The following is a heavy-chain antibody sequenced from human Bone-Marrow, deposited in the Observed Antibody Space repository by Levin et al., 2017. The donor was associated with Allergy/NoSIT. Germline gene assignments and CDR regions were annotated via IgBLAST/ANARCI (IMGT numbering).Heavy chain of an antibody. J-gene: IGHJ3*02. Sequence: SETLSLTCTVSGGSISSGGYYWSWIRQHPGKGLEWIGYIYYSGSTYYNPSLKSRVTISVDTSKNQFSLKLSSVTAADTAVYYCARDHCSSTSCYTSAFDIWGQGTMVTVSS. V-gene: IGHV4-31*03. CDR2: IYYSGST. CDR3: ARDHCSSTSCYTSAFDI. CDR1: GGSISSGGYY. D-gene: IGHD2-2*02.